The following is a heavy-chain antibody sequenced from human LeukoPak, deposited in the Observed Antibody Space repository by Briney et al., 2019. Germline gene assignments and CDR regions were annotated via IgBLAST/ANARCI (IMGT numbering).Heavy chain of an antibody. D-gene: IGHD5-24*01. J-gene: IGHJ4*02. CDR3: ARDSSDAYNPEPGY. CDR1: GFTFRSYS. CDR2: ISGMSSTI. Sequence: GGSLRLSCAASGFTFRSYSMNWVRQAPGKGLEWVSSISGMSSTIYYADSVKGRFTISRDNAKNSVYLQMNSLRDEDTAVYYCARDSSDAYNPEPGYWGQGTLVTVSS. V-gene: IGHV3-48*02.